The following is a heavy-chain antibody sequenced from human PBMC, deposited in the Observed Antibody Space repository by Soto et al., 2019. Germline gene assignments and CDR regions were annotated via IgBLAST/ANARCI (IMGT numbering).Heavy chain of an antibody. Sequence: GGSLRLSCAASGFTFSSYGMHWVRQAPGKGLEWVAVISYDGTNEYYAESVKGRFTISRDNSKNTLYLQVNSLRAEDTAVYYCAKDFWSGYYAGGHFDYWGQGTLVTVSS. CDR3: AKDFWSGYYAGGHFDY. J-gene: IGHJ4*02. V-gene: IGHV3-30*18. CDR1: GFTFSSYG. CDR2: ISYDGTNE. D-gene: IGHD3-3*01.